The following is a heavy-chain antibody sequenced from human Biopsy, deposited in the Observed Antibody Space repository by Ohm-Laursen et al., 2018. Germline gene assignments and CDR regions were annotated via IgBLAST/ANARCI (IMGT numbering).Heavy chain of an antibody. V-gene: IGHV4-59*02. CDR3: ARDSGILNYGNFKYYHYYGMDV. CDR2: IYYSVMT. J-gene: IGHJ6*02. D-gene: IGHD4-11*01. CDR1: GDSVTKYY. Sequence: SETLSLTRTVSGDSVTKYYWSWIRQPPGKGLERIGHIYYSVMTNYNPSLQSRVSISVDTSRNQVSLTLSSVTAADTAVYYCARDSGILNYGNFKYYHYYGMDVWGQGTKVTVSS.